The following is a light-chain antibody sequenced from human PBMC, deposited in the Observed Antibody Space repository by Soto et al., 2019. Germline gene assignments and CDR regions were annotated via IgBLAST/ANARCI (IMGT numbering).Light chain of an antibody. V-gene: IGKV4-1*01. J-gene: IGKJ2*01. CDR3: QQYYNTPYT. CDR1: QNVLYRSSNKSY. CDR2: WAS. Sequence: DIVMTQSPDFLAVSLGERATITCKSSQNVLYRSSNKSYLAWYQQRPGQPPRLLLYWASTRESGVPYRFIGSGAETDFTLTICSLQAGDEAIYHCQQYYNTPYTFGQGTTLEIK.